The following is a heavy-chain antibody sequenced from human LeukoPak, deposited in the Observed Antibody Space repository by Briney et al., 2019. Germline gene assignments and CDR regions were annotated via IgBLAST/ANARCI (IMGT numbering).Heavy chain of an antibody. J-gene: IGHJ3*02. CDR2: FDPEDGDT. CDR3: ATFPTRFRPNAFGI. Sequence: GASVKVSCKVPRYTLTELSMHWVRQAPGKGLEWMGGFDPEDGDTIYAQKFQGRVTMTEDTSTDTAYMELSSLRSEDTAVYYCATFPTRFRPNAFGIWGQGTMVTVSS. CDR1: RYTLTELS. D-gene: IGHD6-6*01. V-gene: IGHV1-24*01.